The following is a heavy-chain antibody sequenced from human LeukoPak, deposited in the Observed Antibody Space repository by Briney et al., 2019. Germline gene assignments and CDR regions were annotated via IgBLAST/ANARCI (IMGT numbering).Heavy chain of an antibody. CDR3: AKLPRSGYFYFDY. CDR2: ISYDGSNK. V-gene: IGHV3-30*18. J-gene: IGHJ4*02. D-gene: IGHD3-3*01. Sequence: GGSLRLSCAASGFTFSSYGLPWVRQAPGKGLEWVAVISYDGSNKYYADSVKGRFTISRDNSKNTLYLQMNSLRAEDTAVYYCAKLPRSGYFYFDYWGQGTLVTVSS. CDR1: GFTFSSYG.